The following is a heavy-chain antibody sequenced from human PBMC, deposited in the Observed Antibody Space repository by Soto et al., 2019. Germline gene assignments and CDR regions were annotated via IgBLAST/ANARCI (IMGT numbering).Heavy chain of an antibody. Sequence: QVQLVQSGAEVKKPGASVKVSCKASGYTFTNFGISWVRQAPGQGLEWMGWISAYNGNTNYAQNFRGRATMTTDTSASTAYTELRSRGSADTAVYDGARGGTPIAYWGQGTLVTVSS. CDR2: ISAYNGNT. CDR3: ARGGTPIAY. D-gene: IGHD3-16*01. J-gene: IGHJ4*02. V-gene: IGHV1-18*01. CDR1: GYTFTNFG.